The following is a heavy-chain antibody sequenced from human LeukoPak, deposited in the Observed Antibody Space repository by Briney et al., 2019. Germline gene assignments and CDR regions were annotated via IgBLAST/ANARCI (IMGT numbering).Heavy chain of an antibody. D-gene: IGHD2-2*01. V-gene: IGHV1-18*04. CDR2: IIAYNGNT. J-gene: IGHJ3*02. CDR1: GYTFTSYG. Sequence: ASVKISCKASGYTFTSYGISWVRQAPGQGLEWMGWIIAYNGNTNYAQKLQGRVTMTTDTSTSTAYMELRSLRSDDTAVYYCARGRVGGYCSSTSCYAFDIWGQGTMVTVSS. CDR3: ARGRVGGYCSSTSCYAFDI.